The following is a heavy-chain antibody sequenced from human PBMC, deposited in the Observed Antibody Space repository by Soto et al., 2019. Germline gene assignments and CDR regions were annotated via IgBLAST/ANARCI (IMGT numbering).Heavy chain of an antibody. CDR2: INHSGST. V-gene: IGHV4-34*01. D-gene: IGHD3-9*01. Sequence: PETLSLTCAVYGGSFSGYYWSWIRQPPGKGREWIGEINHSGSTNYNPSLKSRVSISVDTSKNQFSLNLSSVTAADTAVYYCETNQTYWDILTGYHSWFDPCRQGSLV. CDR3: ETNQTYWDILTGYHSWFDP. J-gene: IGHJ5*02. CDR1: GGSFSGYY.